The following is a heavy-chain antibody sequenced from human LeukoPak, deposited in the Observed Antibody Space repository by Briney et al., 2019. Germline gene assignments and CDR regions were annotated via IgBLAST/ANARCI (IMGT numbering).Heavy chain of an antibody. CDR2: IWYDGSNK. CDR1: GLTVSIYG. J-gene: IGHJ1*01. Sequence: GSSRRLSCPLSGLTVSIYGMHWDRQVRNNGLDWVAVIWYDGSNKFYADSVKGRYTIYRDISKNTMFLQKYSLTVDDTAVYHCTKSGSDWAFFQDWGQGTLVTVSS. CDR3: TKSGSDWAFFQD. D-gene: IGHD6-19*01. V-gene: IGHV3-33*06.